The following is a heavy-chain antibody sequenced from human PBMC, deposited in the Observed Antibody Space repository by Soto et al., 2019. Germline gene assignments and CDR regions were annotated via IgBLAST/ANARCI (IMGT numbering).Heavy chain of an antibody. J-gene: IGHJ4*02. D-gene: IGHD2-8*02. CDR1: GDSISSGDYY. CDR2: IYYSGNT. V-gene: IGHV4-30-4*01. CDR3: ARGFKRWSMPPGPLEY. Sequence: QVQLRESGPGLVKPSQTLSLTCTVSGDSISSGDYYWSWIRQPPGKGLEWIGYIYYSGNTYYNPSRNRRFSISVDSAQHRFSLQLSSVTVAHPAVYYCARGFKRWSMPPGPLEYWGLGTLFTFSS.